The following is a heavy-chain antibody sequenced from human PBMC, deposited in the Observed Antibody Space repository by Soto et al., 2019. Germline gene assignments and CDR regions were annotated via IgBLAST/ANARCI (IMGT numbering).Heavy chain of an antibody. Sequence: QVQLQESGPGLVKPSETLSLTCSVSGGSIGSYYWSRIRQPPGKGLEWSGYIYYSGSTNYNPSLKSRVTISVDTSKNQFSMMLRSVTAADTAVYYCARGGWRQFDHWGKGTPLTVSS. CDR3: ARGGWRQFDH. J-gene: IGHJ4*02. CDR2: IYYSGST. CDR1: GGSIGSYY. V-gene: IGHV4-59*08. D-gene: IGHD3-3*01.